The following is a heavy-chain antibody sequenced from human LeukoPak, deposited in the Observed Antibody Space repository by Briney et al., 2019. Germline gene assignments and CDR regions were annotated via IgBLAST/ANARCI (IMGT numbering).Heavy chain of an antibody. D-gene: IGHD1-26*01. CDR2: ISGSGGST. CDR1: GFTFSSYA. V-gene: IGHV3-23*01. J-gene: IGHJ4*02. CDR3: ACAWELLRYFDY. Sequence: PGGSLRLSCAASGFTFSSYAMSWVRQAPGKGLEWVSAISGSGGSTYYADSVKGRFTISRDNSKNTLYLQMNSLRAEDTAVYYCACAWELLRYFDYWGQGTLVTVSS.